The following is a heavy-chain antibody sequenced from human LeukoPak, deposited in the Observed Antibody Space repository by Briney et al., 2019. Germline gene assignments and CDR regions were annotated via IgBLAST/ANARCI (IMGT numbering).Heavy chain of an antibody. D-gene: IGHD6-19*01. Sequence: SETLSLTCAFSGGSFSGYSWSWIRQTPGQGLEWIGETNHRGSANYNPSLKSRVTISVDASKSQFSLKLSSVTAADTAVYYCARVSRWFLAVAGYADFWGQGTQVTVSS. V-gene: IGHV4-34*01. CDR3: ARVSRWFLAVAGYADF. J-gene: IGHJ4*02. CDR1: GGSFSGYS. CDR2: TNHRGSA.